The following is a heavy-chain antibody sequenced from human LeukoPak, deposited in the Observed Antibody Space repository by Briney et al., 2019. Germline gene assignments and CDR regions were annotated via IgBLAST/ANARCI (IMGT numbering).Heavy chain of an antibody. J-gene: IGHJ5*02. D-gene: IGHD6-19*01. CDR3: ARPAAVHTNWFDP. CDR2: INPDSGGT. Sequence: GASVKVSCKASGYTFTGYYMHWVRQAPGQGLKWMGWINPDSGGTNYAEKFQGRVTMTRDTYISTAYMELSRLRSDDTDVSYCARPAAVHTNWFDPWGQGTLVTVSS. CDR1: GYTFTGYY. V-gene: IGHV1-2*02.